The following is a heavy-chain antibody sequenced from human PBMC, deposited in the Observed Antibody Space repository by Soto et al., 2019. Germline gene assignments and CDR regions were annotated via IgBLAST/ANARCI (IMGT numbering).Heavy chain of an antibody. CDR2: IYYSGST. V-gene: IGHV4-31*03. CDR1: GGSISSGGYY. D-gene: IGHD3-10*01. J-gene: IGHJ4*02. Sequence: QVQLQESGPGLVKPSQTLSLTCTVSGGSISSGGYYWSWIRQHPGKGLEWIGYIYYSGSTYYNPSLKSRVTIAVDTSKNQSPLKLSSVTAADTAVYYCARTGYGSGSYYPTFDYWGQGTLVTVSS. CDR3: ARTGYGSGSYYPTFDY.